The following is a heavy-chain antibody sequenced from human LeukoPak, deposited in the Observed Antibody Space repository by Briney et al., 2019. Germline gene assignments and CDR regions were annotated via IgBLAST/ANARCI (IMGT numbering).Heavy chain of an antibody. Sequence: PGGSLRLSCAASGFTLSSYSMNWIRQPPGKGLEWIGEINHSGSTNYNPSLKSRVTISVDTSKNQFSLKLSSVTAADTAVYYCARGLDYGDYPTSFDYWGQGTLVTVSS. CDR2: INHSGST. V-gene: IGHV4-34*01. CDR1: GFTLSSYS. D-gene: IGHD4-17*01. CDR3: ARGLDYGDYPTSFDY. J-gene: IGHJ4*02.